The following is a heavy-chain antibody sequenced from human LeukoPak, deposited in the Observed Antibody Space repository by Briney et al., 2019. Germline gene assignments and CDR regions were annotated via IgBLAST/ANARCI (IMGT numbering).Heavy chain of an antibody. Sequence: GGSLRLSCAASGFTFSNYGMHWVRQAPGKGLEWVAVIWYDGSNKYYADSVKGRFTISRDNSKNTVYLQMNSLRAEDTAVYYCAKNGYSSSPPFDYWGQGTLVTVSS. D-gene: IGHD6-6*01. J-gene: IGHJ4*02. V-gene: IGHV3-33*06. CDR1: GFTFSNYG. CDR3: AKNGYSSSPPFDY. CDR2: IWYDGSNK.